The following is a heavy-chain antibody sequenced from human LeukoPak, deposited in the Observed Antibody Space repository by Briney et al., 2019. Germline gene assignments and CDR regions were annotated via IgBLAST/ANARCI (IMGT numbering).Heavy chain of an antibody. CDR3: ARSSWDNGSGTGAFDI. V-gene: IGHV4-30-4*01. CDR1: GGSISSGDYY. Sequence: SETLSLTCTVSGGSISSGDYYWSWVRQPPGKGLEWIGCTFYSGSTYYNPSLKSRVTISVDTSKNQFSLEVNAVTAADTALYYCARSSWDNGSGTGAFDIWGQGTMVTVSS. J-gene: IGHJ3*02. CDR2: TFYSGST. D-gene: IGHD1-26*01.